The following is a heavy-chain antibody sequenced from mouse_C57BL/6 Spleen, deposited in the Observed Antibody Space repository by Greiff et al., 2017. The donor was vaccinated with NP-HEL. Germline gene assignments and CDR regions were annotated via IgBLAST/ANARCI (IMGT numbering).Heavy chain of an antibody. V-gene: IGHV1-61*01. J-gene: IGHJ2*01. CDR1: GYTFTSYW. Sequence: QVQLQQPGAELVRPGPSVKLSCKASGYTFTSYWMDWVKQRPGQGLEWIGNIYPSDSETHYNQKFKDKATLTVDKSSSTAYMQLSSLTSEDSAVYYCARSGPGYFDYWGQGTTLTVSS. CDR3: ARSGPGYFDY. CDR2: IYPSDSET.